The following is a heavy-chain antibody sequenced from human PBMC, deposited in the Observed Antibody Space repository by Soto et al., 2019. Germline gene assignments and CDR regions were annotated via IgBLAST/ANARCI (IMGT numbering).Heavy chain of an antibody. CDR1: GFTFITYW. D-gene: IGHD2-2*01. J-gene: IGHJ4*02. CDR2: VRQDGSEI. V-gene: IGHV3-7*01. Sequence: EVQLVESGGGLVQPGGSLRLSCAASGFTFITYWMSWVRQAPGKGLEWVATVRQDGSEIHYVDSVKGRFTISRDNAKNSLSLQMNSLRAEDTAVYYCARGCSSSSCPYYFDCWGQGTLVTVSS. CDR3: ARGCSSSSCPYYFDC.